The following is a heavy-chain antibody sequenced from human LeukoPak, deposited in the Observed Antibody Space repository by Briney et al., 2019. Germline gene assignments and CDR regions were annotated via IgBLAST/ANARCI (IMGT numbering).Heavy chain of an antibody. J-gene: IGHJ6*03. V-gene: IGHV4-59*01. CDR2: TFYSGST. Sequence: SRTLSFTAVAKGGSFSGYSWSGIGQPPGKGLEWMGKTFYSGSTNYNPSLKSRVTISVDTSKNQFSLKLSSVTAADTAVYYCARGDSYGPFYYYYYYMDVWGKGTTVTVSS. CDR1: GGSFSGYS. CDR3: ARGDSYGPFYYYYYYMDV. D-gene: IGHD5-18*01.